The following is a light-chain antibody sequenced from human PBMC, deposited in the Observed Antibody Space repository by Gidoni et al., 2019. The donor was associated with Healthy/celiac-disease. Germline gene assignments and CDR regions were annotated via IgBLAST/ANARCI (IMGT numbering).Light chain of an antibody. Sequence: AIRITQSPSSLSASTGDRVTITCRASQGISSYLAWYQPKPGKAPKLLIYAASTLQSGVPSRFSGSGSGTDFTLTISCLQSEDFATYYCQQYYSYPLTFGQGTKVEIK. CDR1: QGISSY. V-gene: IGKV1-8*01. CDR3: QQYYSYPLT. J-gene: IGKJ1*01. CDR2: AAS.